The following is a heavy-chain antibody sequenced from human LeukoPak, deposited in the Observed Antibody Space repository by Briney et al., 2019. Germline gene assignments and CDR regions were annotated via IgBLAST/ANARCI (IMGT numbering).Heavy chain of an antibody. CDR3: ASVSIAGYYYYGMDV. Sequence: PSETLSLTCAAYGGSFSGYYWSWIRQPPGKGLEWIGEINHSGSTNYNPSLKSRVTISVDTSKNQFSLKLSSVTAADTAVYYCASVSIAGYYYYGMDVWGQGTTVTVSS. J-gene: IGHJ6*02. CDR1: GGSFSGYY. D-gene: IGHD6-6*01. CDR2: INHSGST. V-gene: IGHV4-34*01.